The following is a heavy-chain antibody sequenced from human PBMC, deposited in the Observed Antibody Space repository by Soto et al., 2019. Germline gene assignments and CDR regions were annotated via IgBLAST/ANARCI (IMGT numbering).Heavy chain of an antibody. Sequence: EVQLVESGGGLVQPGGSLRLSCAASGFTVSSNYMSWVRQAPGKGLEWVSVIYSGGSTYYADSVKGRFTISRDNSKNTLYLQMYSLRAEDTAVYYCARDLYSNAYYYYMDVWGKGTTVTVSS. CDR3: ARDLYSNAYYYYMDV. CDR2: IYSGGST. CDR1: GFTVSSNY. V-gene: IGHV3-66*01. D-gene: IGHD4-4*01. J-gene: IGHJ6*03.